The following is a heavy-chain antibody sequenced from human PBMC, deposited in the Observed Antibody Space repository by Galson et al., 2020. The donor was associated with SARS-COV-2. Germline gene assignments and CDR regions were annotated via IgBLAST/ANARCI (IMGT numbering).Heavy chain of an antibody. CDR2: ISYDGSNK. D-gene: IGHD3-3*01. CDR3: AKDRRSGSPGGFDD. J-gene: IGHJ4*02. V-gene: IGHV3-30*18. CDR1: GFTFSSYG. Sequence: GESLKISCAASGFTFSSYGMHWVRQAPGKGLEWVAVISYDGSNKYYADSVKGRFTISRDNSKNTLYLQMNSLRAEDTAVYYCAKDRRSGSPGGFDDWGQGTLVTVSS.